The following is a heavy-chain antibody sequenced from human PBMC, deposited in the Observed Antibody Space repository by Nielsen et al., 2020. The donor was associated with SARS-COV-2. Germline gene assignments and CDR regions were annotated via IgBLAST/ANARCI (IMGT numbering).Heavy chain of an antibody. D-gene: IGHD6-13*01. V-gene: IGHV1-46*01. Sequence: ASVKVSCKASGYTFTSYYMHWVRQAPGQGLEWMGIINPSGGSTGYAQKFQGRVTMTRDTSTSTVYMELSSLRSEDTAVYYCARAAYSSGWYDPEFEEYWGQGTLVTVSS. J-gene: IGHJ4*02. CDR3: ARAAYSSGWYDPEFEEY. CDR2: INPSGGST. CDR1: GYTFTSYY.